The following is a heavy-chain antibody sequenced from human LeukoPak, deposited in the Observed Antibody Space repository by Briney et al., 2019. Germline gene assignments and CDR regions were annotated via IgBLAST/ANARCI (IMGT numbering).Heavy chain of an antibody. CDR1: GGTFSSYA. CDR3: ARAQYNDRGPDY. Sequence: ASVKVSCKASGGTFSSYAISWVRQAPGQGLEWMGGIIPIFGTANYAQKFQGRVTITADESTSTAYMELSSLRSEDTAVYYCARAQYNDRGPDYWGQGTLVTVSS. V-gene: IGHV1-69*13. CDR2: IIPIFGTA. D-gene: IGHD3-22*01. J-gene: IGHJ4*02.